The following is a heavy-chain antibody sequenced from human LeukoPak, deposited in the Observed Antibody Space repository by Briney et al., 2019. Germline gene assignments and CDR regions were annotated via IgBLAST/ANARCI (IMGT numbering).Heavy chain of an antibody. CDR2: INWNGGST. J-gene: IGHJ5*01. CDR1: GFTFDDYG. D-gene: IGHD2-2*01. Sequence: GGSLRLSCAASGFTFDDYGMSWVRQAPGKGLEWVSGINWNGGSTGYADSVKGRFTISRDNTKNTLYLQMNSLRAEDTAVYYCAKDRHAPGRYCSSTSCFPFDSWGQGTLVTVSS. V-gene: IGHV3-20*04. CDR3: AKDRHAPGRYCSSTSCFPFDS.